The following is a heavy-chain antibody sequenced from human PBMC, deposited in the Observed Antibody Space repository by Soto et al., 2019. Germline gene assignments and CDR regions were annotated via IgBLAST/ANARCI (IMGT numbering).Heavy chain of an antibody. D-gene: IGHD6-19*01. CDR2: IYSGGST. CDR3: ARDRGGIAVAGTGYYYYGMDV. V-gene: IGHV3-53*02. Sequence: EVQLVETGGGLIQPGGSLRLSCAASGFTVSSNYMSWVRQAPGKGLEWVSVIYSGGSTYYADSVKGRFTISRDNSKNTLYLQMNSLRAEDTAVYYCARDRGGIAVAGTGYYYYGMDVWGQGTTVTVSS. J-gene: IGHJ6*02. CDR1: GFTVSSNY.